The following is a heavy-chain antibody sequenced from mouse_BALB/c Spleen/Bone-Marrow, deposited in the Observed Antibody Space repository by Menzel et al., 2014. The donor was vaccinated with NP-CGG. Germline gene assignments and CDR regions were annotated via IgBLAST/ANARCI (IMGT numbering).Heavy chain of an antibody. CDR2: IYPGDGDT. CDR3: ARRDYGIRENYYAMDY. D-gene: IGHD1-2*01. Sequence: VQLQESGAELARPGASVKLSCKASGYTFTSYWMQWVKQRPGQGLEWIGAIYPGDGDTRYTQKFKGKATSTADKSSSTAYMQLSSLASEDSAVYYCARRDYGIRENYYAMDYWGQGTSVTVSP. CDR1: GYTFTSYW. V-gene: IGHV1-87*01. J-gene: IGHJ4*01.